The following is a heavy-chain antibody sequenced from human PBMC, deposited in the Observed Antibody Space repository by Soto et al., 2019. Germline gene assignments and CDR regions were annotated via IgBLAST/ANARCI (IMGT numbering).Heavy chain of an antibody. CDR2: ISYDGSNK. CDR1: GFTFSSYA. D-gene: IGHD3-10*01. J-gene: IGHJ5*02. V-gene: IGHV3-30-3*01. CDR3: VSNLSGGTGTFDP. Sequence: GGSLRLSCAASGFTFSSYAMHWVRQAPGKGLEWVAVISYDGSNKYYADSVKGRFTISRDNSKNTLYLQMNSLRAEETAVYYWVSNLSGGTGTFDPCGQGNLVTVSS.